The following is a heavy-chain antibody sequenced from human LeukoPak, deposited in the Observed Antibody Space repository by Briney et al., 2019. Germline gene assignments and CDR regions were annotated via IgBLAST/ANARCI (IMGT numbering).Heavy chain of an antibody. CDR3: VRDSLVGYGHRYFDC. D-gene: IGHD5-18*01. V-gene: IGHV3-7*01. J-gene: IGHJ4*02. CDR2: IKQDGSEK. CDR1: GFIFDDCG. Sequence: PGGSLRLSCAASGFIFDDCGMSWVRQAPGKGLEWVANIKQDGSEKKYVDSVKGRLTISRDNAKNSLYLQMNSLRVEDTAVYYCVRDSLVGYGHRYFDCWGQGTLVTVSS.